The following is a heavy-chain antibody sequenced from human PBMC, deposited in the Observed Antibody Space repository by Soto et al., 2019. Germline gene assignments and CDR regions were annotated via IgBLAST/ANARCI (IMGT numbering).Heavy chain of an antibody. D-gene: IGHD6-6*01. V-gene: IGHV3-21*01. J-gene: IGHJ4*02. CDR3: ARQYPSSSRHFDH. CDR1: GFTFRTYY. CDR2: ISAGSSNI. Sequence: EVELVESGGGLVKPGGSLKPSCAASGFTFRTYYMIWVRQAPGKGLEWVSTISAGSSNIYYAPSVKGRFTISRDNAKNLLYLQINSLRAEDTAVYYCARQYPSSSRHFDHWGQGTLVIVSS.